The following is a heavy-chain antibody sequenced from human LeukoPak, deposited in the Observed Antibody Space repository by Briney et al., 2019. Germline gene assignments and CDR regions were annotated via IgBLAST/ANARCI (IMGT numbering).Heavy chain of an antibody. J-gene: IGHJ4*02. CDR2: IYPGDSDA. V-gene: IGHV5-51*01. Sequence: GESLKISCKASGYSFTGYCICCVRQMPGKGLECLGIIYPGDSDARYSPSFRGQVTISADKSISTAYLQWSSLKASDTAMYYCARRLGWDFDSSGYSFDFWGQGTLVTVSS. CDR3: ARRLGWDFDSSGYSFDF. CDR1: GYSFTGYC. D-gene: IGHD3-22*01.